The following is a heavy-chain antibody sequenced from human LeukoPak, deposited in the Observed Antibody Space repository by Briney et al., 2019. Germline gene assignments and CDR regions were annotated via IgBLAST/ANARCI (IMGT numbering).Heavy chain of an antibody. J-gene: IGHJ4*02. CDR2: IYHSGST. V-gene: IGHV4-38-2*02. D-gene: IGHD3-10*01. CDR1: VYSITTGYY. Sequence: SETLSLTCTVFVYSITTGYYWGWIRQPPGKGLEWIGSIYHSGSTFYNPSLKSRVTISVDTSKNQFSLKLSSVTAADTAVYYCARRRGDYGSGELDFWGQGTLVTVSS. CDR3: ARRRGDYGSGELDF.